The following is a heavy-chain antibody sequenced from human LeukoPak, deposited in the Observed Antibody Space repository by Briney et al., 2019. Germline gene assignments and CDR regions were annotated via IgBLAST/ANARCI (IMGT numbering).Heavy chain of an antibody. CDR2: ISGSGGST. CDR3: ARGPQYYYGSGSYVPDYYFDF. CDR1: GFTFSSYA. Sequence: PGGSLRLSCAASGFTFSSYAMSWVRQAPGKGLEWVSAISGSGGSTYYADSVKGRFTISRDNSKNTLYLQMNSLRAEDTAVYYCARGPQYYYGSGSYVPDYYFDFWGQGTLVTVSS. J-gene: IGHJ4*02. D-gene: IGHD3-10*01. V-gene: IGHV3-23*01.